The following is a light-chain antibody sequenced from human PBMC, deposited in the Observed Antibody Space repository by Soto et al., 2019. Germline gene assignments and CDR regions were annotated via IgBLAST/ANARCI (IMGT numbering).Light chain of an antibody. Sequence: DIVMTQSPDSLAVSLGERATINCKSSQSVLYRSNNKNYLAWYQQKPGQPPKLLIYWASTRESGVPDRFSGSGSGTDFTLTISSLQAEDVAVYYCQRYYSTPRTFGQGTKLEIK. CDR1: QSVLYRSNNKNY. V-gene: IGKV4-1*01. J-gene: IGKJ2*02. CDR2: WAS. CDR3: QRYYSTPRT.